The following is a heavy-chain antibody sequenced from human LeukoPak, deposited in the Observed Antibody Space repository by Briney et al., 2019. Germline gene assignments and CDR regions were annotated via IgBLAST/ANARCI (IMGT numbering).Heavy chain of an antibody. J-gene: IGHJ3*02. CDR3: ARQFDSYGYAFDM. CDR2: IYYSGST. Sequence: PSETLSLTCTVSGGSVNTGSYYWNWIRQPPGKGLEWIGFIYYSGSTSYNPSLKSRVTISVDTSKNQFSLNLSSVTAADTAVYFCARQFDSYGYAFDMWGQGTMVTVSS. D-gene: IGHD5-18*01. V-gene: IGHV4-61*01. CDR1: GGSVNTGSYY.